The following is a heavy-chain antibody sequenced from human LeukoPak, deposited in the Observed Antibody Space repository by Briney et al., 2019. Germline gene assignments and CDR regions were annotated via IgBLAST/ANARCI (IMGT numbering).Heavy chain of an antibody. CDR1: GDSVSSYF. V-gene: IGHV4-34*01. J-gene: IGHJ4*02. CDR2: INHSGST. Sequence: SETLSLTCTVSGDSVSSYFWSWIRQPPGKGLEWIGEINHSGSTNYNPSLKSRVTISVDTSKNQFSLKLSSVTAADTAVYYCARGRLSWYYYGSGSYYYWGQGTLVTVSS. D-gene: IGHD3-10*01. CDR3: ARGRLSWYYYGSGSYYY.